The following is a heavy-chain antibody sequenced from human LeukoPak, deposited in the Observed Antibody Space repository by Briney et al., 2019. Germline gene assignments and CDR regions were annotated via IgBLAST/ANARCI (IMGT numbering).Heavy chain of an antibody. J-gene: IGHJ3*02. D-gene: IGHD1-26*01. Sequence: GGSLRLSCAASGFTFSSYSMNWVRQAPGKGLEWVSSFSSSSSYIYYADSVKGRFTISRDNAKNSLYLQMNSLRAEDTAVYYWARCLGATRCAFDIWGQGTMVTVSS. V-gene: IGHV3-21*01. CDR2: FSSSSSYI. CDR1: GFTFSSYS. CDR3: ARCLGATRCAFDI.